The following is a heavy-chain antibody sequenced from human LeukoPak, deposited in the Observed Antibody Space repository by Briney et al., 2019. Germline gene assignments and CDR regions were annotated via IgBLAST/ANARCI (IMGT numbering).Heavy chain of an antibody. CDR2: IYYTGSA. CDR3: ARDQRNSSGLPHN. Sequence: SETLSLTCTVPGGSISSNNYYWGWIRQPPGKGLEWIGNIYYTGSAYYNPSLKSRVTISVDTSKNQFSLKLRSVTAADTAVYYCARDQRNSSGLPHNWGQGTLVTVSS. CDR1: GGSISSNNYY. D-gene: IGHD6-19*01. V-gene: IGHV4-39*07. J-gene: IGHJ4*02.